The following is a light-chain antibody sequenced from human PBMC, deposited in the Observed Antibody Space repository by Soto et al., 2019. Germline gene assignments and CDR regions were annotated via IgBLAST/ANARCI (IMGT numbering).Light chain of an antibody. J-gene: IGKJ5*01. Sequence: EIVMTQSPATLSVSPGERATLSCRASQSVGTNLPWYQQKPGQAPRLLLYDASTRATGIPARFSGSGSGTDFTLTISSLQSEDFGVYYCHQYNKWPPITFGQGPRLEIK. CDR2: DAS. CDR1: QSVGTN. V-gene: IGKV3-15*01. CDR3: HQYNKWPPIT.